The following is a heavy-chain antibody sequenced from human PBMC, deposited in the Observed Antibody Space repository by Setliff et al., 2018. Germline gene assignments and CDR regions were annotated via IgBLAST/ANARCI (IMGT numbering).Heavy chain of an antibody. J-gene: IGHJ4*02. CDR3: ARTRYGLGGRPY. Sequence: LSLPCTVSGGSIRSGSYYWTWIRQPAGKGLEWIGHFYTSGITSYNPSLKSRVTISGDTSKNQFSLKLSSVTAADTAVYYCARTRYGLGGRPYWGQGTLVTVSS. CDR2: FYTSGIT. V-gene: IGHV4-61*09. CDR1: GGSIRSGSYY. D-gene: IGHD2-15*01.